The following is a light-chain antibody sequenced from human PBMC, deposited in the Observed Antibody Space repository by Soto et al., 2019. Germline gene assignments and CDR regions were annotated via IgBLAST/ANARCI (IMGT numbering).Light chain of an antibody. CDR2: EAS. J-gene: IGKJ2*01. CDR3: RQAIHLYT. Sequence: IVMTQTPLSLSVTPGQPAAISCKSSQSLLRSDAKTYLYWYLKKPGQPPQLLIHEASKQFAGEPHKFSDSGAVTDYTLKISRVEAEHVGIYYCRQAIHLYTFGQGTKLDIK. CDR1: QSLLRSDAKTY. V-gene: IGKV2D-29*01.